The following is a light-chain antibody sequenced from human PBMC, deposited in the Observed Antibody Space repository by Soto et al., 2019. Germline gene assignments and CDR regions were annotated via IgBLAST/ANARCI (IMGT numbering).Light chain of an antibody. V-gene: IGKV1-39*01. Sequence: DIQMTQSPSSLSASVDRVTITCRASQSISSYLNWYQQKPGKAPKLLIYAASSLQSGVPSRFSGSGSGTDFTLTISSLQPEDFATYYCQQSYSSPYTFGPGTKLEIK. CDR1: QSISSY. CDR3: QQSYSSPYT. J-gene: IGKJ2*01. CDR2: AAS.